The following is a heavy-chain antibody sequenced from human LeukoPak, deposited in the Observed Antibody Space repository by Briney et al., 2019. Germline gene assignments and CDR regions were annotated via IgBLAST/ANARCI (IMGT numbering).Heavy chain of an antibody. Sequence: PSEALSLTCAVSGGSFSGYYWTWIRQPPGKGLEWIGEINHSETTNYTPSLKSRVTISVDTSKNQFSLKLTSVTAADTAVYYCARREDLTVFFDCWGQGTPVTVSS. J-gene: IGHJ4*02. CDR3: ARREDLTVFFDC. CDR1: GGSFSGYY. D-gene: IGHD1-26*01. CDR2: INHSETT. V-gene: IGHV4-34*01.